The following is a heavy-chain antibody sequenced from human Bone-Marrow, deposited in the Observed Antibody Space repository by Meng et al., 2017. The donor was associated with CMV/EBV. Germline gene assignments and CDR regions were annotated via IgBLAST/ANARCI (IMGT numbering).Heavy chain of an antibody. CDR2: INSDGSST. Sequence: GGSLRLSCAASGFTFSSYWMHWVRQAPGKGLVWVSRINSDGSSTNYADSVKGRFTVSRDSAKNTLYLQMNSLRAGDTAVYYCARVYYDSSGYQGLYGMDVWGQGTTVTVSS. CDR3: ARVYYDSSGYQGLYGMDV. CDR1: GFTFSSYW. V-gene: IGHV3-74*01. J-gene: IGHJ6*02. D-gene: IGHD3-22*01.